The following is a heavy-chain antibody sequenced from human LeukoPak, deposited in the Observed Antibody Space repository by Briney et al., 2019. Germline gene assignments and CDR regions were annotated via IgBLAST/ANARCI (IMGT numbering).Heavy chain of an antibody. CDR2: TKNKGQSHIT. D-gene: IGHD6-6*01. CDR3: ARDTAAALDF. Sequence: GGSLRLSCAASGFTFSDHYMDWVRQAPGKGLEWVGRTKNKGQSHITDYAASVKGRFFSSRDDSKNSLYLQMNSLQTDDTGIYYCARDTAAALDFWGQGALVTVSS. V-gene: IGHV3-72*01. CDR1: GFTFSDHY. J-gene: IGHJ4*02.